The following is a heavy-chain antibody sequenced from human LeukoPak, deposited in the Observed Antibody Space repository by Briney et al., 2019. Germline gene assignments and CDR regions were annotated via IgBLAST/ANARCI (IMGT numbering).Heavy chain of an antibody. CDR3: ARGLSGIAARTTETDY. D-gene: IGHD6-6*01. V-gene: IGHV3-23*01. CDR1: GFTFSSYA. J-gene: IGHJ4*02. Sequence: GGSLRLSCAASGFTFSSYAMSWVRQAPGKGLEWVSAISGSGGSTYYADSVKGRFTISRDNAKNSLYLQMNSLRAEDTAVYYCARGLSGIAARTTETDYWGQGSLVTVSS. CDR2: ISGSGGST.